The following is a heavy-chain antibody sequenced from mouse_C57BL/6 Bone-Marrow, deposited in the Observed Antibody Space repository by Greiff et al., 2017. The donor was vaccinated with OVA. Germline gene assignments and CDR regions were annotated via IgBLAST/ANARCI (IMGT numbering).Heavy chain of an antibody. CDR1: GFTFSSYG. V-gene: IGHV5-6*01. Sequence: EVHLVESGGDLVKPGGSLKLSCAASGFTFSSYGMSWVRQTPDKRLEWVATISSGGSYTYYPDSVKGRFTISRDNAKNTLYLQMSSLKSEDTAMYYCARERVYYSNPGNAMDYWGQGTSVTVSS. J-gene: IGHJ4*01. D-gene: IGHD2-5*01. CDR3: ARERVYYSNPGNAMDY. CDR2: ISSGGSYT.